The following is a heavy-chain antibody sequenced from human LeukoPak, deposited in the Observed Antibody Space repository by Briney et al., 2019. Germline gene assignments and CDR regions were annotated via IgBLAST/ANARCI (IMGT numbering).Heavy chain of an antibody. CDR3: VRDNSNWTFDY. D-gene: IGHD1-1*01. J-gene: IGHJ4*02. Sequence: GGSLRLSCAASGFNSSGHFMDWVRQAPGKGLEWVGRSKNKANSNIIEYAASVKGRFTISRGDPKNSLYLQMNSLKAEDTAVYFCVRDNSNWTFDYWGQGTLVTVSS. V-gene: IGHV3-72*01. CDR2: SKNKANSNII. CDR1: GFNSSGHF.